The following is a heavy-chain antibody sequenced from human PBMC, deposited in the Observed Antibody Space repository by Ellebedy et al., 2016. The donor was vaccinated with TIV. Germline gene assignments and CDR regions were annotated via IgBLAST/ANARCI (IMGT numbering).Heavy chain of an antibody. CDR3: RPGHYSDA. V-gene: IGHV1-69*13. CDR2: IIPIVGTA. J-gene: IGHJ4*02. Sequence: ASVKVSCXASGGTFSNYAISWVRQAPGQGLEWMGAIIPIVGTANYAQKFQDRVTIIADESTRTAYMELSSLRSEDTAVYYCRPGHYSDAWGQGTLVTVSS. CDR1: GGTFSNYA.